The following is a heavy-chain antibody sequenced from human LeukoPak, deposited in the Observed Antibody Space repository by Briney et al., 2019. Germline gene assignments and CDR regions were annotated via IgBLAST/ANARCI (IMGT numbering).Heavy chain of an antibody. CDR3: ARDNSVGDTAWWFDP. V-gene: IGHV1-18*04. D-gene: IGHD1-26*01. CDR1: GYTFTSYY. CDR2: ISAYNGNT. Sequence: ASVKVSCKASGYTFTSYYMHWVRQAPGQGLEWMGWISAYNGNTNYAQKLQGRVTMTTDTSTSTAYMELSSLRSEDTAVYYCARDNSVGDTAWWFDPWGQGTLVTVSS. J-gene: IGHJ5*02.